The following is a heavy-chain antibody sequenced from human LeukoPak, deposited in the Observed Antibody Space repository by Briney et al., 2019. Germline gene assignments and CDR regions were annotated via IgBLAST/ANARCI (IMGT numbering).Heavy chain of an antibody. Sequence: PGRSLRLSCAASGFTFSSYAMHWVRQAPGKGLEWVAVISYDGSNKYYADSVKGRFTISRDNSKNTLYLQMNSLRAEDTAVYYCARDRRRRAVAGIDYWGQGTLVTVSS. CDR2: ISYDGSNK. CDR3: ARDRRRRAVAGIDY. CDR1: GFTFSSYA. J-gene: IGHJ4*02. V-gene: IGHV3-30*04. D-gene: IGHD6-19*01.